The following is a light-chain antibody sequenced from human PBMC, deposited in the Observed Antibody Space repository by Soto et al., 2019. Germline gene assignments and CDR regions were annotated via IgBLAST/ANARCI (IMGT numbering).Light chain of an antibody. V-gene: IGKV1-5*03. CDR1: QSIRSW. Sequence: DIQMTQSPSTLSSSVGDRVTITCRASQSIRSWLAWYQHKPGKAPKLLIYKASSLESGVPSRFSGSGSGTEFTLTISSLQPDDFATYYCQQYNNYPWTFGQGTKVEIK. J-gene: IGKJ1*01. CDR2: KAS. CDR3: QQYNNYPWT.